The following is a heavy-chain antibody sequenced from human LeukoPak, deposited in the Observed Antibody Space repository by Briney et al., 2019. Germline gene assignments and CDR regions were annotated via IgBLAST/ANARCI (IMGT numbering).Heavy chain of an antibody. CDR1: GGSIISGSYY. CDR3: ARAEWSDGGHSFDV. J-gene: IGHJ3*01. Sequence: SETLSLTCTVSGGSIISGSYYWSWIRQPAGKGLEWIGRIYTSGSTNYHPSLRSRVTISLDTSKNQFSLKLSSVTAADTAVYYCARAEWSDGGHSFDVWGQGTLVTVSS. CDR2: IYTSGST. V-gene: IGHV4-61*02. D-gene: IGHD3-3*01.